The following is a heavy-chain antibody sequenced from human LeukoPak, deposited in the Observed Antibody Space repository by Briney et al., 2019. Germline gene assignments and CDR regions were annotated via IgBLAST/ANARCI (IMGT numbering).Heavy chain of an antibody. J-gene: IGHJ4*02. V-gene: IGHV1-18*01. CDR3: ARDREDYDYVWGSYPKYYFDY. Sequence: GASVKVSCKASVYTFTSYVISWVRQAPGQGLDWMGWISAYNGNTNDAQKLQGRVTMNTDTSTRTAYMELRSLGSDDTGVYYCARDREDYDYVWGSYPKYYFDYWGEGTLVSVS. CDR2: ISAYNGNT. CDR1: VYTFTSYV. D-gene: IGHD3-16*02.